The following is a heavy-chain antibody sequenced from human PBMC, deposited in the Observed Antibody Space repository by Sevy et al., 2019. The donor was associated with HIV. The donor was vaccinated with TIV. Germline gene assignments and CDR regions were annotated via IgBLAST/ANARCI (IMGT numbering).Heavy chain of an antibody. Sequence: GSLRLSCAASGFTFSGSAMHWVRQASGKGLEWVGRIRSKANTYATAYAASVKGRFTISRDDSKNTAYLQMNSLKTEDTAVYYCTSSDFITAAGPFDYWGQGTLVTVSS. D-gene: IGHD6-13*01. CDR1: GFTFSGSA. J-gene: IGHJ4*02. V-gene: IGHV3-73*01. CDR2: IRSKANTYAT. CDR3: TSSDFITAAGPFDY.